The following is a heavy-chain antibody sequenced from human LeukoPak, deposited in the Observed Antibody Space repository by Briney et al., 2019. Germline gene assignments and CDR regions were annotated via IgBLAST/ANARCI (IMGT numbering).Heavy chain of an antibody. CDR2: INHSGST. J-gene: IGHJ4*02. Sequence: SETLSLTCAVYGGSFSGYYWSWIRQPPGKGLEWIGEINHSGSTNYNPSLKSRVTISGDTSKNHFSLNLNSVTAADTAVYYCAHSRDGYNFDYWGQGTLVTVSS. V-gene: IGHV4-34*01. CDR1: GGSFSGYY. CDR3: AHSRDGYNFDY. D-gene: IGHD5-24*01.